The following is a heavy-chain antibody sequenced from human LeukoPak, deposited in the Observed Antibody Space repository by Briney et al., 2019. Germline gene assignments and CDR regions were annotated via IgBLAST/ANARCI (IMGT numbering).Heavy chain of an antibody. J-gene: IGHJ4*02. CDR1: GLNFDDSA. CDR3: AKESGKFDY. V-gene: IGHV3-43*02. Sequence: GGSLRLSCVASGLNFDDSAMHWVRQAPGRGLEWVSLISADGGSTSSADSVKGRFSISRDNSKNSLYLQMNSLRSEDTAMYYCAKESGKFDYWGQGTLVAVSP. CDR2: ISADGGST.